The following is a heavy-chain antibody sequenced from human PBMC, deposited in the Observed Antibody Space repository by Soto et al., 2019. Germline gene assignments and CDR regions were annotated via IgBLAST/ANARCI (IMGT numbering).Heavy chain of an antibody. CDR1: GFTFSNYA. CDR3: AKDQGSSWYEIDY. D-gene: IGHD6-13*01. Sequence: EVQLLESGGALVQPGGSLRLSCAASGFTFSNYAVTWVRQAPGKGLEWVSTISGSGGSTYYADSVKGRCTISRDNSKNTLYLQMNSLRAEDTAVYYCAKDQGSSWYEIDYWGQGTLVTVSS. V-gene: IGHV3-23*01. CDR2: ISGSGGST. J-gene: IGHJ4*02.